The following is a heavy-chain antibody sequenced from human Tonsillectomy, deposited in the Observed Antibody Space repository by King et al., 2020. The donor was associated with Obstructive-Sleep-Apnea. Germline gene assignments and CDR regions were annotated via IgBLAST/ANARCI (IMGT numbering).Heavy chain of an antibody. CDR2: ISSSSSYT. J-gene: IGHJ6*02. Sequence: VQLVESGGGLVKPGGSLRLSCAASGFSFSDYDMSWIRQAPGKGLEWVSYISSSSSYTSYADSVKGRFTISRDNAKNSLYLQMNSLRAEDTAVYYCAREGGSYYFYGMDVWDQGTTVTVSS. V-gene: IGHV3-11*06. CDR3: AREGGSYYFYGMDV. D-gene: IGHD1-26*01. CDR1: GFSFSDYD.